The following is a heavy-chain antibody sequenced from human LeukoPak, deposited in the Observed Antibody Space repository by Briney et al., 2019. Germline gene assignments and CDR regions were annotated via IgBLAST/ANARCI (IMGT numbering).Heavy chain of an antibody. J-gene: IGHJ4*02. D-gene: IGHD3-10*02. CDR1: GFTFSSYG. Sequence: GGSLRLSCAASGFTFSSYGMHWVRQAPGKGLEWVAVIWYDGSNIHYAESVKGRFTISRDNSRDTLYLHMNSLRPEDTAVYYCARDFYTGMFDYWGQGTLVTVSS. CDR3: ARDFYTGMFDY. V-gene: IGHV3-33*01. CDR2: IWYDGSNI.